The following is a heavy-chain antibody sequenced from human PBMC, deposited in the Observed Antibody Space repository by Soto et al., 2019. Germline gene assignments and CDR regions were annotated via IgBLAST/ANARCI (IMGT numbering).Heavy chain of an antibody. V-gene: IGHV3-23*01. CDR1: GFTFSSYA. D-gene: IGHD3-3*01. J-gene: IGHJ4*02. CDR2: ISGSGGST. CDR3: AKDGRITIFGVVPAPIDY. Sequence: GSLGLSCAASGFTFSSYAMSWVRQAPGKGLEWVSAISGSGGSTYYADSVKGRFTISRDNSKNTLYLQMNSLRAEDTAVYYCAKDGRITIFGVVPAPIDYWGQGTLVTVSS.